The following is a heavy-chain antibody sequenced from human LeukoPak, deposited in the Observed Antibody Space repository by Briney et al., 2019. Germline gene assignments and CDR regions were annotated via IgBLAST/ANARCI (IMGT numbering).Heavy chain of an antibody. CDR2: ISYDGSNK. D-gene: IGHD5-24*01. J-gene: IGHJ6*02. CDR1: GFTFSSYG. Sequence: PGGSLRLSCAASGFTFSSYGVHWVRQAPGKGLEWVAVISYDGSNKYYADSVKGRFTISRDNSKNTLYLQMNSLRAEDTAVYYCAKDLGDGYNWYYYYGMDVWGQGTTVTVSS. CDR3: AKDLGDGYNWYYYYGMDV. V-gene: IGHV3-30*18.